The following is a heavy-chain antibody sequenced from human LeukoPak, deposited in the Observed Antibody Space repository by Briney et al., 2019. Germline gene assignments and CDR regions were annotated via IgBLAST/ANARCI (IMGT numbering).Heavy chain of an antibody. D-gene: IGHD3-22*01. Sequence: SETLSLTCTVSGGSISSYYWSWIRQPAVKGLEWIGRIYTSGSTNYNPSLKSRVTMSVDTSKNQFSLKLSSVTAADTAVYYCATTDSSGYHGYYGMDVWGQGTTVTVSS. J-gene: IGHJ6*02. V-gene: IGHV4-4*07. CDR1: GGSISSYY. CDR2: IYTSGST. CDR3: ATTDSSGYHGYYGMDV.